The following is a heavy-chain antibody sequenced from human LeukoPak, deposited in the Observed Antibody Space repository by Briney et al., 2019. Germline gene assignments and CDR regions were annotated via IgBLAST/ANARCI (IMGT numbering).Heavy chain of an antibody. CDR1: GGSISSSSYY. CDR3: ARHLRDSSGYRPYYFDY. D-gene: IGHD3-22*01. Sequence: SETLSLTCTVSGGSISSSSYYWGWIRQPPGKGLEWIGSIYYSGSTYYNPSLKSRVTISVDTSTNQFSLKLSSVTAADTAVYYCARHLRDSSGYRPYYFDYWGQGTLVTVSS. J-gene: IGHJ4*02. CDR2: IYYSGST. V-gene: IGHV4-39*01.